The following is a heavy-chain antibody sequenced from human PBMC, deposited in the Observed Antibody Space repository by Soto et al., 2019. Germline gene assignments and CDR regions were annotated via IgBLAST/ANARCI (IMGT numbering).Heavy chain of an antibody. D-gene: IGHD4-17*01. CDR1: GFTFSSYA. CDR3: AKDRLPHRLNWFDP. CDR2: ISGSGGST. V-gene: IGHV3-23*01. J-gene: IGHJ5*02. Sequence: GGSLRLSCAASGFTFSSYAMSWVRQAPGKGLEWVSAISGSGGSTYYADSVKGRFTISRDNSKNTLYLQMNSLRAEDTAVYYWAKDRLPHRLNWFDPWGQGTLVTVAS.